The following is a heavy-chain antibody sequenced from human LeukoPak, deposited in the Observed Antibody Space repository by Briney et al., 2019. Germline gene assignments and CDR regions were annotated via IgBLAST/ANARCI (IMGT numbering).Heavy chain of an antibody. CDR2: VSISGSTI. V-gene: IGHV3-11*01. D-gene: IGHD6-6*01. J-gene: IGHJ1*01. CDR3: ARSSDSSSLQYFQH. Sequence: GGSLRLSCAASGFTFTDYFMNWIRQAPGKGLEWVSSVSISGSTIYYADSVKGRFTISRDNAKNSLYLQMNSLRAEDTAVYYCARSSDSSSLQYFQHWGQGTLVTVSS. CDR1: GFTFTDYF.